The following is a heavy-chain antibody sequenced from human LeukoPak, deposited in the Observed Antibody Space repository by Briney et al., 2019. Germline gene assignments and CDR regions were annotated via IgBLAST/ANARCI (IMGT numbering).Heavy chain of an antibody. Sequence: PGGSLRLPCAASGFTFSRYAMHWVRQAPGKGLEWVAVISYDGSNKYYADSVKGRFTISRDNSKNTLYLQMNSLRAEDTAVYYCARESRRDFDYWGQGTLVTVSS. V-gene: IGHV3-30*04. CDR2: ISYDGSNK. CDR1: GFTFSRYA. J-gene: IGHJ4*02. CDR3: ARESRRDFDY.